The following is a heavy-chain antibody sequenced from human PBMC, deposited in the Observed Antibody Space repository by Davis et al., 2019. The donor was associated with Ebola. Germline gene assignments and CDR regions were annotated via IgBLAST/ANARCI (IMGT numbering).Heavy chain of an antibody. V-gene: IGHV1-2*02. Sequence: ASVKVSCKASGFTFTDYYMHWVRQAPGQGPEWMGWISLNSGSTKYSRKFQGRVTMTRDTSINTAHLELSGLKSDDTAVYYCARDDKVMHFDYWGQGTLVTVSS. CDR3: ARDDKVMHFDY. CDR1: GFTFTDYY. CDR2: ISLNSGST. D-gene: IGHD3-22*01. J-gene: IGHJ4*02.